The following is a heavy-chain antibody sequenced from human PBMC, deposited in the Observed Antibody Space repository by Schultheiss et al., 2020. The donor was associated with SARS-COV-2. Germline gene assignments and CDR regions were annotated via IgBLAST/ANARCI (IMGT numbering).Heavy chain of an antibody. CDR2: IRSKANSYAT. Sequence: GGSLRLSCAASGFTFSSYAMHWVRQASGKGLEWVGRIRSKANSYATAYAASVKGRFTISRDDSKNTAYLQMNSLKTEDTAVYYCTRPLAMVRGANAFDIWGQGTMVTVSS. D-gene: IGHD3-10*01. CDR1: GFTFSSYA. V-gene: IGHV3-73*01. CDR3: TRPLAMVRGANAFDI. J-gene: IGHJ3*02.